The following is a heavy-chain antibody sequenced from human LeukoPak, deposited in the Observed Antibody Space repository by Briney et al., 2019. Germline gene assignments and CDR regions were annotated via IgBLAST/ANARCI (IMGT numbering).Heavy chain of an antibody. CDR3: ARDSDLGSSSPFDY. V-gene: IGHV1-2*02. J-gene: IGHJ4*02. CDR2: INPNSGGT. CDR1: GYTFTGYY. D-gene: IGHD6-6*01. Sequence: ASVKVSCKASGYTFTGYYMHWVRQAPGQGLEWMGWINPNSGGTNYAQKFQGRVTMTRDTSISTAYMELSRLRSDDTAVYYCARDSDLGSSSPFDYWGQGTLVTVSS.